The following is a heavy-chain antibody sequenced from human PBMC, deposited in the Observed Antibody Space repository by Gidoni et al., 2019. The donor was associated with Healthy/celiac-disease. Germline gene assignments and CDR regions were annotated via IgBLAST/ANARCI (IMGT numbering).Heavy chain of an antibody. CDR1: GDSVSSKTAA. J-gene: IGHJ5*02. D-gene: IGHD5-12*01. CDR3: ARGWTPYSGYDYSWFDP. Sequence: QVQLQQSGPGLVKPSQTLPLSCATSGDSVSSKTAARNWIRQYPSRGLEWLGRTYYRSKWYKHYAVSGKSRSAVNPDTSKNQFSLQLNSVTPEDTAVDYCARGWTPYSGYDYSWFDPWGQGTLVTVSS. CDR2: TYYRSKWYK. V-gene: IGHV6-1*01.